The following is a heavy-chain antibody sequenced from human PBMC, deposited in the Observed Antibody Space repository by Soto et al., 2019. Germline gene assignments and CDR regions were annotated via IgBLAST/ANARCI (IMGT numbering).Heavy chain of an antibody. J-gene: IGHJ5*02. V-gene: IGHV4-30-4*01. CDR3: ARVSLDGVFLWFDP. D-gene: IGHD3-10*01. CDR2: IYYSGST. Sequence: SETLSLTCTVSGGSISSGDYCWSWIRQPPGKGLEWIGYIYYSGSTYYNPSLKSRVTISVDTSKNQFSLKLSSVTAADTAVYYCARVSLDGVFLWFDPWGQGTLVTVSS. CDR1: GGSISSGDYC.